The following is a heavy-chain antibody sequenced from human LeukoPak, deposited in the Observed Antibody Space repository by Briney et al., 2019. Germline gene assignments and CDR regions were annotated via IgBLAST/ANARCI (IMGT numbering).Heavy chain of an antibody. CDR2: IKSKTDGGTT. CDR1: GFTFSNAW. Sequence: GGSLRLSCAASGFTFSNAWMSWVRQAPGKGLEWVGRIKSKTDGGTTDYAAPVKGRFTISRDDSKNTLYLQMNSLKTEDRAVYYCTRDGYNWDDIYYYYYMDVWGKGTTVTISS. D-gene: IGHD1-1*01. CDR3: TRDGYNWDDIYYYYYMDV. J-gene: IGHJ6*03. V-gene: IGHV3-15*01.